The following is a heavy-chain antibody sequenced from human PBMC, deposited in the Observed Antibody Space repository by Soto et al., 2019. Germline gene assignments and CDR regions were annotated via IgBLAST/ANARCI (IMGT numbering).Heavy chain of an antibody. J-gene: IGHJ3*02. CDR3: AKDSTATVTGHDAFDI. Sequence: GGSLRLSCAASGFTFSSYAMSWVRQAPGKGLEWVSAISGSGGSTYYADSVKGRFTISRDNSKNTLYLQMNSLRAEDTAVYYCAKDSTATVTGHDAFDIWGQGTMVTVSS. CDR2: ISGSGGST. V-gene: IGHV3-23*01. D-gene: IGHD4-17*01. CDR1: GFTFSSYA.